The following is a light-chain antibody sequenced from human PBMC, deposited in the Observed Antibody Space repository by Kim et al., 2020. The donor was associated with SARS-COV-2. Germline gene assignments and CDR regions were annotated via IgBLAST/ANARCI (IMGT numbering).Light chain of an antibody. J-gene: IGKJ1*01. CDR2: GAS. CDR3: QQYDTSPRT. Sequence: SPGESATLSCRTSQSVSSASLAWYQHKPGQAPRLLICGASSRATGIPDRFSGSGSGTDFTLTIRRLEPEDFAVYYCQQYDTSPRTFGQGTKVEVK. V-gene: IGKV3-20*01. CDR1: QSVSSAS.